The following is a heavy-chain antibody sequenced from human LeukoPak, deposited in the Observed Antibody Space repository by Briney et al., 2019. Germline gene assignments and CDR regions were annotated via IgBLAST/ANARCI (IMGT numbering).Heavy chain of an antibody. D-gene: IGHD3-10*01. V-gene: IGHV1-18*01. CDR2: ISAYNGNT. CDR1: GYTFSNCG. J-gene: IGHJ6*02. Sequence: ASVKVSCKTSGYTFSNCGISWVRQAPGQGLEWMGWISAYNGNTNYAQKLQGRVTMTTDTSTSTAYMELRSLRSDDTAVYYCAREQLLWFGESSYGMDVWGQGTTVTVSS. CDR3: AREQLLWFGESSYGMDV.